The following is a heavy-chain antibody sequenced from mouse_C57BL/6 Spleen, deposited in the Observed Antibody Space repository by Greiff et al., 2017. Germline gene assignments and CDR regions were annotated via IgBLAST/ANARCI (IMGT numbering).Heavy chain of an antibody. J-gene: IGHJ2*01. V-gene: IGHV10-1*01. Sequence: EVKLMASGGGLVQPKGSLKLSCAASGFSFNTYAMTWVRQAPGKGLEWVARIRSKSNNYATYYADSVKDRFTISRDDSESMLYLQMNNLKTEDTAMYYCVRGDFDYWGQGTTLTVAS. CDR3: VRGDFDY. CDR2: IRSKSNNYAT. CDR1: GFSFNTYA.